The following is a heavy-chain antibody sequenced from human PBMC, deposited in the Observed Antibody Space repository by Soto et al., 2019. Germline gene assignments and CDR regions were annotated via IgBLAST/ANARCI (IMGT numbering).Heavy chain of an antibody. CDR1: GFTFSGYG. V-gene: IGHV3-30*18. Sequence: GGSLRLSCAASGFTFSGYGMHWVRQAPGKGLEWVAVISHDGTTQYYADSVKGRFTISRGNPKNTLYLQMNSLRTDDTAVYYCAKDREDTSMFMPHWGQGTLVTVSS. D-gene: IGHD5-18*01. CDR3: AKDREDTSMFMPH. J-gene: IGHJ4*02. CDR2: ISHDGTTQ.